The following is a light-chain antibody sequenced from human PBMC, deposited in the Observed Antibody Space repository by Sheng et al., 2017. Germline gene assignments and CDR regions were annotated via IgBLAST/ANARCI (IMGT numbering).Light chain of an antibody. CDR3: GTWDTSAGWV. V-gene: IGLV1-51*02. Sequence: ELTQPPSVSAAPGQKVTISCSGSSSNIGNSYVSWYQQLPGTGPKLIIYENTKRPSGIPDRFSGSKSDTSATLGITGLQTGDEADYYCGTWDTSAGWVSGGGTKVTVL. CDR2: ENT. J-gene: IGLJ3*02. CDR1: SSNIGNSY.